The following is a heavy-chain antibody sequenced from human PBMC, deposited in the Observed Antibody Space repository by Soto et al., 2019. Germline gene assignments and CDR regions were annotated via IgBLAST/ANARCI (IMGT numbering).Heavy chain of an antibody. CDR2: IYYSGGT. CDR1: GGSISSGDYY. D-gene: IGHD3-22*01. CDR3: ARALYYYDSSGYYLDAIDI. V-gene: IGHV4-30-4*01. J-gene: IGHJ3*02. Sequence: PSETLSLTCSVSGGSISSGDYYWSWIRQPPGKGLEWIGYIYYSGGTYYNPSLKSRVTISVDTSKNQFSLRLSSVTAADTAVYYCARALYYYDSSGYYLDAIDIWGQGTMVTVSS.